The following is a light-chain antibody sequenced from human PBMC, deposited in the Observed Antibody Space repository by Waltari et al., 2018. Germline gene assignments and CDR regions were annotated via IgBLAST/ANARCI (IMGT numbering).Light chain of an antibody. J-gene: IGKJ1*01. V-gene: IGKV3-11*01. CDR2: DAY. CDR1: QSVRSY. Sequence: EIVLTQSPATLSLSPVARATLSCRASQSVRSYLAWYQQKPGQAPRLLIYDAYNRATGIPDRFSGSGSGTDFTLTISSLEPEDFAVYYCQQRFSWPTFGQGAKVEIK. CDR3: QQRFSWPT.